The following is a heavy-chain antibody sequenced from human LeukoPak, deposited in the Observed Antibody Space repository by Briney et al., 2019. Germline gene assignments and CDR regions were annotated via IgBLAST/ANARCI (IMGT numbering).Heavy chain of an antibody. Sequence: SETLSLTCTVSGGSISSYYWSWIRQPAGKGLEWIGRIYTSGSTNYNPSLKNRVTMSVDTSKNQFSLKLSSVTAADTAVYYCARDAMLSSGRDAFDIWGQGTMVTVSS. CDR3: ARDAMLSSGRDAFDI. J-gene: IGHJ3*02. CDR1: GGSISSYY. V-gene: IGHV4-4*07. CDR2: IYTSGST. D-gene: IGHD6-6*01.